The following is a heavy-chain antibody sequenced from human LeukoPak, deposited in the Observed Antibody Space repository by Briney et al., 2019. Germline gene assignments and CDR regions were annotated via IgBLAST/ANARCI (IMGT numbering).Heavy chain of an antibody. CDR3: ARVVGGMTGADY. D-gene: IGHD3-9*01. CDR2: ISDSGTVI. CDR1: GFTFSSYP. V-gene: IGHV3-48*04. Sequence: GGSLRLSCVASGFTFSSYPMIWVRQAPGKGLESVSYISDSGTVIHYADSVKGRFTLSRDNAKNSLNVQMNSLSAKDTAVYYCARVVGGMTGADYWGQGTLVTVSS. J-gene: IGHJ4*02.